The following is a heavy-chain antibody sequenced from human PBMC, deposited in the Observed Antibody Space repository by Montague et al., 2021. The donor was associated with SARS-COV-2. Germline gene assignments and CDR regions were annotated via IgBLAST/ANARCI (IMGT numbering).Heavy chain of an antibody. J-gene: IGHJ4*02. CDR3: ARGTGVVVPVVILLLFQAYYFDY. D-gene: IGHD2-2*01. CDR2: INQSGST. CDR1: GGSFSVYS. V-gene: IGHV4-34*01. Sequence: SETLSLTSAVYGGSFSVYSWTWIRQSPGKVLEWIGEINQSGSTNYNPALKSRVTISLDTSKNQVSLKLSSVTAADTAVYFCARGTGVVVPVVILLLFQAYYFDYWGQGTLVTVSS.